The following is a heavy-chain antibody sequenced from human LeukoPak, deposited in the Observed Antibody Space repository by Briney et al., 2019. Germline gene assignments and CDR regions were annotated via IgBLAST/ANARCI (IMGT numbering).Heavy chain of an antibody. CDR3: ARGFGEN. Sequence: SETLSLTCTVSGGSISSSSYYWGWIRQPPGKGLEWIGSIYYSGSTYYNPSLKSRVTISVDTSKNQFSLKLSSVTAADTAVYYCARGFGENWGQGTLVTVSS. J-gene: IGHJ1*01. D-gene: IGHD3-10*01. V-gene: IGHV4-39*07. CDR1: GGSISSSSYY. CDR2: IYYSGST.